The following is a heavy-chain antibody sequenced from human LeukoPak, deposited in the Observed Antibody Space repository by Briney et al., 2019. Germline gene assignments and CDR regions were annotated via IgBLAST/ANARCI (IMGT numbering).Heavy chain of an antibody. Sequence: PGGSLRLSCAASGFKFDDYGMSWVRHVPGKGLEWVSGTNWDGASTGCGDPVKGRFTISRDNVKNSLYLQMNSLRVEDTALYFCGRVYCSTTSCYDYYDYYMDVWGKGTTVTVSS. CDR2: TNWDGAST. V-gene: IGHV3-20*04. CDR1: GFKFDDYG. CDR3: GRVYCSTTSCYDYYDYYMDV. D-gene: IGHD2-2*01. J-gene: IGHJ6*03.